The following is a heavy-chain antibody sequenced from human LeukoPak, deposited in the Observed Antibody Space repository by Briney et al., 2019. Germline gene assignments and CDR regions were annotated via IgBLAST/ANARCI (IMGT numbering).Heavy chain of an antibody. D-gene: IGHD1-1*01. J-gene: IGHJ4*02. Sequence: GGSLLLSCAASGFTFSSYWMSWVRQAPGKGLEWVANIKQDGSEKYYVDSVKGRFTISRDDAKNSLFLQMNSLRAEDTAIYYCATINFRPYWGQGTLVTVSS. CDR1: GFTFSSYW. CDR3: ATINFRPY. V-gene: IGHV3-7*03. CDR2: IKQDGSEK.